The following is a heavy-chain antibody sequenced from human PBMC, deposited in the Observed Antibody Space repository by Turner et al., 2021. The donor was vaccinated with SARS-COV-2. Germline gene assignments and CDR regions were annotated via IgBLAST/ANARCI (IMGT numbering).Heavy chain of an antibody. D-gene: IGHD1-20*01. CDR3: ARDSVSEPLNY. CDR1: GGTFSSYA. Sequence: HVQLVQSGAELKKPGSAVKVSCKASGGTFSSYAITWVRQAPGQGLEWMGGIIPIFGTANYAQKFQGRVTITAYKSTSTAYMELSSLRSEDTAVYYCARDSVSEPLNYWGQGTLVTVSS. V-gene: IGHV1-69*06. CDR2: IIPIFGTA. J-gene: IGHJ4*02.